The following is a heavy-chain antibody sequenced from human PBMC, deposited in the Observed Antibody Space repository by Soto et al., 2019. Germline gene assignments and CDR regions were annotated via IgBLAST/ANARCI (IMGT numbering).Heavy chain of an antibody. CDR2: IYWNDDK. CDR3: AKSGSSGWYGWFEP. CDR1: GFSLRTSGVG. V-gene: IGHV2-5*01. J-gene: IGHJ5*02. Sequence: SGPTLVNPTQTLTLTCIFSGFSLRTSGVGGGWIRQPPGKALEWLGFIYWNDDKRYSPSLKSRLTITKDTSKNQVVLTMTNMDPVDTATYYCAKSGSSGWYGWFEPWCQGTPCTVSS. D-gene: IGHD6-19*01.